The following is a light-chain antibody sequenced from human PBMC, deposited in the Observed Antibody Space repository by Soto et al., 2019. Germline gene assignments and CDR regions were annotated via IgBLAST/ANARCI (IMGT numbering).Light chain of an antibody. J-gene: IGKJ5*01. V-gene: IGKV3-15*01. Sequence: EIVMTQSPGTLSVSPGERATLSCRASQSVSSNLAWYQQQHGQAPRLLIYDTSTRATGIPARFSGSGSGTEFTLTISSLQSEDFAVYYCQQYSNWPPITFGQGTRLEIK. CDR2: DTS. CDR1: QSVSSN. CDR3: QQYSNWPPIT.